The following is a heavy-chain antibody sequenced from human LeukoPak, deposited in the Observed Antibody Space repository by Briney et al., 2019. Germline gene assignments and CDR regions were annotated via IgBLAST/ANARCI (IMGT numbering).Heavy chain of an antibody. CDR3: ARGIRGVIIPFYYYRMDV. Sequence: SETLSLTRAVYGGSFSGYYWSWIRQPPGKGLEWIGEINHSGSTNYNPSLKSRVTISVDTSKNQLSLKVTSVTAADTAVYYCARGIRGVIIPFYYYRMDVWGQGTTVTVS. V-gene: IGHV4-34*01. CDR1: GGSFSGYY. J-gene: IGHJ6*02. CDR2: INHSGST. D-gene: IGHD3-10*01.